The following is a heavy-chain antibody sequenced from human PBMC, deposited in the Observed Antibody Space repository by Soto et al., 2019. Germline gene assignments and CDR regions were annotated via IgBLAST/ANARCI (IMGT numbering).Heavy chain of an antibody. D-gene: IGHD3-22*01. CDR3: ARELIPVQYDSTGPVAG. V-gene: IGHV4-30-4*01. CDR2: IYHSGNT. CDR1: GGSISSGDYY. J-gene: IGHJ4*02. Sequence: QVQLQESGPGLVKPSQTQSLTCTVSGGSISSGDYYWSWIRQPPGKGLEWIGYIYHSGNTYYSPSLKSRVSISVDTSKNQFSLKLSSVTAADTAVYYCARELIPVQYDSTGPVAGWGQGTLVTVSS.